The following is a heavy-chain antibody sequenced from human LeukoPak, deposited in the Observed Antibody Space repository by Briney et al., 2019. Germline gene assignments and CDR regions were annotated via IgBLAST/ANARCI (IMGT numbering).Heavy chain of an antibody. CDR1: GFIFSDYY. J-gene: IGHJ4*02. D-gene: IGHD6-13*01. V-gene: IGHV3-11*04. Sequence: GGSLRLSCAASGFIFSDYYMSWIRQAPAKGLEWVSYISSGGSTIYYADSVKGRFTISRDNAKNSLYLQMNSLRAEDTAVYYCARGSGSSWYFYFDYWGQGTLVTVSS. CDR3: ARGSGSSWYFYFDY. CDR2: ISSGGSTI.